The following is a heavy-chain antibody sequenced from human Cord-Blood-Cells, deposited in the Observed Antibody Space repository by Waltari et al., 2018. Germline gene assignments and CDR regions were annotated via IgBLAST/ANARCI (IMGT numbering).Heavy chain of an antibody. V-gene: IGHV4-34*01. CDR2: ITHSGST. CDR3: ARAVSFLEWYFDY. J-gene: IGHJ4*02. Sequence: QVQLQQWGAGLLKPSETLSLTCAVYGGSFSGYYWSWIRQPPGKGLEWIGEITHSGSTNYNPSLKSRVTISVDTSKNQFSLKLSSVTAADTAVYYCARAVSFLEWYFDYWGQGTLVTVSS. CDR1: GGSFSGYY. D-gene: IGHD3-3*01.